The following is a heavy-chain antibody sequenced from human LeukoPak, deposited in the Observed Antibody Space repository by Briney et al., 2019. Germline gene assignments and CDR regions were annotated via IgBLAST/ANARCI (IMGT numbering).Heavy chain of an antibody. CDR2: IDWDDAK. D-gene: IGHD2-15*01. V-gene: IGHV2-70*04. CDR1: GFSLSTSGMR. CDR3: ARIYSRGPLFDY. J-gene: IGHJ4*02. Sequence: ESGPALVKPTQPLTLTCTFSGFSLSTSGMRVSWIRQPPGKALEWLARIDWDDAKFYSTSLKTRLTISKDTSKNQVVLTMTNMDPVDTATYYCARIYSRGPLFDYWGQGTLVTVSS.